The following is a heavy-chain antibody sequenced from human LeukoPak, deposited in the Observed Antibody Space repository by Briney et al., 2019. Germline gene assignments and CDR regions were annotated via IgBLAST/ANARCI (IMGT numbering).Heavy chain of an antibody. Sequence: ASVKVSCKASGYTFTSYAMHWVRQAPGQRLEWMGWINAGNGNTKYSRKFQGRVTITRDTSASTAYMELSSLRSEDTAVYYCSAGDFDYWGQGTLVTVSS. V-gene: IGHV1-3*01. CDR2: INAGNGNT. J-gene: IGHJ4*02. CDR3: SAGDFDY. D-gene: IGHD6-13*01. CDR1: GYTFTSYA.